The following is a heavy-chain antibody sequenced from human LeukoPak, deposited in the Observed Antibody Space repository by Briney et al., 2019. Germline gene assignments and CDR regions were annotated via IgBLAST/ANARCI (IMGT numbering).Heavy chain of an antibody. CDR3: AKVGRRQLVEAFDI. V-gene: IGHV3-30*18. D-gene: IGHD1-26*01. Sequence: PGTSLRLSCAASGFIFDNFGMHWVRQAPGKGLEWLALISHDGSNKYYGDFVKGRLTTSRDNSKNTVYLQMNALRPEDTAIYYCAKVGRRQLVEAFDIWGQGTMVTVSP. CDR2: ISHDGSNK. CDR1: GFIFDNFG. J-gene: IGHJ3*02.